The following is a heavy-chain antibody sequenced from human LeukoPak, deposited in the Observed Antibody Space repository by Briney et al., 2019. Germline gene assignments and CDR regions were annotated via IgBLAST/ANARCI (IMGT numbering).Heavy chain of an antibody. CDR1: GGSFSGYY. J-gene: IGHJ4*02. CDR3: ARGALYCSSTSCYDLDY. D-gene: IGHD2-2*01. Sequence: SETLSLTCAVYGGSFSGYYWSWIRQPPGKGLEWIGEINHSGSTNYNPSLKSRVTISVDTSKNQFSLKPSSVTAADTAVYYCARGALYCSSTSCYDLDYWGQGTLVTVSS. CDR2: INHSGST. V-gene: IGHV4-34*01.